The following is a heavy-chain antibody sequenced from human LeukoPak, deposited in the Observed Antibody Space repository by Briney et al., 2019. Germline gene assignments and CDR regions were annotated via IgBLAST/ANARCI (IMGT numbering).Heavy chain of an antibody. J-gene: IGHJ4*02. Sequence: GASVTVSCKASGYTFPDYFMHWVRQAPGQGLEWMGWINPNSGGTNYAQNFQGRATITRDTSISTSYMELSMLKSDYTAVYYCARRPGDPDLGDDYWGQGTLVTVSS. CDR3: ARRPGDPDLGDDY. D-gene: IGHD3-16*01. CDR2: INPNSGGT. V-gene: IGHV1-2*02. CDR1: GYTFPDYF.